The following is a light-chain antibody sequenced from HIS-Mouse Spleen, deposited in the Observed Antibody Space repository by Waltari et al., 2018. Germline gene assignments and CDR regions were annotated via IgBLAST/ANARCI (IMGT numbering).Light chain of an antibody. CDR2: GAS. J-gene: IGKJ2*01. Sequence: EIVLTQSPGTLSLSPGERATLSCRASQSVSSSYLAWYQQKPGQAPRLLIYGASSRDTGIPDRFSCSGSETDFTLTISRLEPEDFAVYYCQQYGSSPMYTFGQGTKLEIK. CDR1: QSVSSSY. CDR3: QQYGSSPMYT. V-gene: IGKV3-20*01.